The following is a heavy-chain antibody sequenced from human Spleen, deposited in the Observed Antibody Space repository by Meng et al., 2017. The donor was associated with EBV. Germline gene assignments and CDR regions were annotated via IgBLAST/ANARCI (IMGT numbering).Heavy chain of an antibody. CDR3: ARGGGYGDYEGWFDP. CDR2: IYQSGSA. J-gene: IGHJ5*02. Sequence: HLHLLESCSGLAQPSQTLSLTGAVSGGSINNGGYSWSWIRQPPGKGLDWIGYIYQSGSAYYNPSLKSRVTMSVDMSKNQFSLKLSSVTAADTAVYYCARGGGYGDYEGWFDPWGQGTLVTVSS. D-gene: IGHD4-17*01. CDR1: GGSINNGGYS. V-gene: IGHV4-30-2*01.